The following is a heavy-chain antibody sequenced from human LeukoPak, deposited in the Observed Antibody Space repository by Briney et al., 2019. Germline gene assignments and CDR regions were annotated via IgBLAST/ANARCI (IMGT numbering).Heavy chain of an antibody. J-gene: IGHJ4*02. CDR3: ARAVGYCSGGSCYSREIGY. V-gene: IGHV4-59*01. D-gene: IGHD2-15*01. CDR1: GGSFSSYY. CDR2: IYYSGST. Sequence: SETLSLTCAVYGGSFSSYYWSWIRQPPGKGLEWIGYIYYSGSTNYNPSLKSRVTISVDTSKNQFSLKLSSVTAADTAVYYCARAVGYCSGGSCYSREIGYWGQGTLVTVSS.